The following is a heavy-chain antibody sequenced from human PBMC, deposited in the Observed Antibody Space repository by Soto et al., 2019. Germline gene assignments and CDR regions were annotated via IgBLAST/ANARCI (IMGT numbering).Heavy chain of an antibody. D-gene: IGHD3-3*01. Sequence: GASVKVSCKASGYTFTSYGISWVRQAPGQGLEWMGWISAYNGNTNYAQKLQGRVTMTTDTSTSTAYMELRSLRSDDTAVYYCARVTGVGFLECLSRGWLTPWGQGTLVTVSS. CDR2: ISAYNGNT. J-gene: IGHJ5*02. V-gene: IGHV1-18*01. CDR3: ARVTGVGFLECLSRGWLTP. CDR1: GYTFTSYG.